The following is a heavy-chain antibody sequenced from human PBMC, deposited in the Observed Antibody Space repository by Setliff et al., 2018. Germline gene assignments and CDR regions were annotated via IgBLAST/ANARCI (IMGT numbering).Heavy chain of an antibody. CDR3: ARGDGSGYDSV. D-gene: IGHD5-12*01. CDR1: GYTFTSYA. CDR2: ISAYNGNT. Sequence: GASVKVSCKASGYTFTSYAMHWVRQAPGQRLEWMGWISAYNGNTNYAQKLQGRVTMTGDTSTSTVYMELSSLRSEDTAVYYCARGDGSGYDSVWGQGTLVTVSS. J-gene: IGHJ4*02. V-gene: IGHV1-3*01.